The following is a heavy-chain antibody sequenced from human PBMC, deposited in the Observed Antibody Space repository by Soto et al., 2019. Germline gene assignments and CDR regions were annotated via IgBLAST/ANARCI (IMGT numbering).Heavy chain of an antibody. CDR3: ARRSGDIVATFDYYYYGMDV. CDR1: GYSFTRYW. J-gene: IGHJ6*02. Sequence: GESLTISCTSSGYSFTRYWIGWVRQMPGKGLEWMGIIYPGDSDTRYSPSFQGQVTISADKSISTAYLQWSSLKASDTAMYYCARRSGDIVATFDYYYYGMDVWGQGTTVTVSS. D-gene: IGHD5-12*01. V-gene: IGHV5-51*01. CDR2: IYPGDSDT.